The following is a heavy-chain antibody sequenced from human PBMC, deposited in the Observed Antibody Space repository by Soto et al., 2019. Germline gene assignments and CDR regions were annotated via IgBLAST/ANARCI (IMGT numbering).Heavy chain of an antibody. Sequence: PSETLAVTCTVSCGSISTYYWSWVRQPPGKGLEWIGYIHYSESTNYNPSLKSRVTISLDTSKNQFSLNLSSVTAADAAMYYCARLGCGCSCYSQYAFDIWGQGTMVTVSS. J-gene: IGHJ3*02. CDR2: IHYSEST. V-gene: IGHV4-59*08. CDR3: ARLGCGCSCYSQYAFDI. CDR1: CGSISTYY. D-gene: IGHD2-15*01.